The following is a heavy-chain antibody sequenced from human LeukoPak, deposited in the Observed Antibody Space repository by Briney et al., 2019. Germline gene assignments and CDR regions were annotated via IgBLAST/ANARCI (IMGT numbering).Heavy chain of an antibody. J-gene: IGHJ4*02. CDR3: ARVTPYSELVSEPTYYFDY. V-gene: IGHV4-34*01. Sequence: SETLSLTCAVYGGSFSGYYWSWIRQPPGKGLEWIGEINHSGSTNYNPSLKSRVTISVDTSKNQFSLKLSSVTAADTAVYYCARVTPYSELVSEPTYYFDYWGQGTLVTVSS. CDR2: INHSGST. D-gene: IGHD6-13*01. CDR1: GGSFSGYY.